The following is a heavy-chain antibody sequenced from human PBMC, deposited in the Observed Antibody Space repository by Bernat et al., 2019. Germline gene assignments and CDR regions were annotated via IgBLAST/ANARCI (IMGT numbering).Heavy chain of an antibody. CDR2: IKSKTVGGTT. CDR1: GFTFSNAW. Sequence: EVQLVESGGGLVKPGGSLRLSCAASGFTFSNAWMNWVRQAPGKGLEWVGRIKSKTVGGTTDYAAPVKGRFTISRDDSKNTLYLQMNSLKTEDTAVYYCTTAVGPLRSDITKIDYWGQGTLVTVSS. J-gene: IGHJ4*02. V-gene: IGHV3-15*07. CDR3: TTAVGPLRSDITKIDY. D-gene: IGHD3-3*01.